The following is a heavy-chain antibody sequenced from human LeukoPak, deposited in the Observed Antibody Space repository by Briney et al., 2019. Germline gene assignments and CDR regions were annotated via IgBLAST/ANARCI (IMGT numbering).Heavy chain of an antibody. V-gene: IGHV3-21*01. D-gene: IGHD6-25*01. Sequence: GGSLRLSCAASGFTFSSYSMNWVRQAPGKGLEWVSSISSSSSYIHYADSVKGRFTISRDNAKNSLYLQMNSLRAEDTAVYYCARDRVAAGEFDYWGQGTLVTVSS. CDR2: ISSSSSYI. CDR1: GFTFSSYS. CDR3: ARDRVAAGEFDY. J-gene: IGHJ4*02.